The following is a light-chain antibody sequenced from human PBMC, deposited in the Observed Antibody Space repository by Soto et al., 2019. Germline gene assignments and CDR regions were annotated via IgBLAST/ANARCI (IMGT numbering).Light chain of an antibody. V-gene: IGLV1-40*01. CDR3: QSYDSSLSGWV. CDR2: DNN. Sequence: QSVLTQPPSMSGAPGQRVTISCTGSSSNIGAGYDVHWYQQHPGTAPKLLIFDNNNRPSGVPDRFSGSKSDTSASLAITGLQAEDEADYYCQSYDSSLSGWVFGGGTQLTVL. J-gene: IGLJ3*02. CDR1: SSNIGAGYD.